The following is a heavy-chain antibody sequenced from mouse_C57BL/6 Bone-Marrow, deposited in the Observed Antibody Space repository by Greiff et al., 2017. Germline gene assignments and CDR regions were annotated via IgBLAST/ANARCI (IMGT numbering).Heavy chain of an antibody. CDR1: GYTFTSYW. Sequence: EVQLQQSGTVLARPGASVKMSCKTSGYTFTSYWMHWVKQRPGPGLEWIGAIYPGNSDTSYNQKFKGKAKLTAVTSASTAYMELSSLTNEDSAVYYCTRYYGSSYGFAYWGQGTLVTVSA. CDR2: IYPGNSDT. CDR3: TRYYGSSYGFAY. D-gene: IGHD1-1*01. J-gene: IGHJ3*01. V-gene: IGHV1-5*01.